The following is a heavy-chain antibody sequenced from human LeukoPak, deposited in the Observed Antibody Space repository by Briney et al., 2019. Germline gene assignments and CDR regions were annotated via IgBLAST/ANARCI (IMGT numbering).Heavy chain of an antibody. CDR1: SGSIDMTNY. J-gene: IGHJ4*02. CDR3: TRENRPFCPFAY. D-gene: IGHD2/OR15-2a*01. V-gene: IGHV4-4*02. Sequence: SETLSLTCGVSSGSIDMTNYWSWVRQAPGKGLEWIGEIAHDGTRNYNASLRSRVAMSLDRANNQFSLSLTSVTAADTAVYYCTRENRPFCPFAYWGQGVLVTVSS. CDR2: IAHDGTR.